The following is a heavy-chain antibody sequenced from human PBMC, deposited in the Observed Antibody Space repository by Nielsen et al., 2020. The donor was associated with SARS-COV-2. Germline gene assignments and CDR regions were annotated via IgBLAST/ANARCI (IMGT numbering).Heavy chain of an antibody. CDR2: ISGSGGST. J-gene: IGHJ6*02. V-gene: IGHV3-23*01. CDR3: AKIVSGYSCGLCYYYGMDV. Sequence: WIRQPPGKGLEWVSAISGSGGSTYYADSVKGRFTISRDNSKNTLYLQMNSLRAEDTAVYYCAKIVSGYSCGLCYYYGMDVWGQGTTVTVSS. D-gene: IGHD5-18*01.